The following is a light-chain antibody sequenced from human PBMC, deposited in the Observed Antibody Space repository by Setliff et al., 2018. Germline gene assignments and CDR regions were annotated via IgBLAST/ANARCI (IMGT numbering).Light chain of an antibody. CDR1: SSNIVSNT. Sequence: QSALTQPPSASGTPGQRVTISCSGSSSNIVSNTVNWYQQLPGTAPKLLVYSNNQRPSGVPDRFSGSKSGTSASLAISGLQSEDEADHYCAAWDDSLNGVVFGGGIKGTVL. CDR3: AAWDDSLNGVV. J-gene: IGLJ2*01. V-gene: IGLV1-44*01. CDR2: SNN.